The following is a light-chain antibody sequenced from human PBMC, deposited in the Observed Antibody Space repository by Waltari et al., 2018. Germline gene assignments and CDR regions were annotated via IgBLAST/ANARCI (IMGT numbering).Light chain of an antibody. Sequence: EIVLTQSPATLSLSPGERVTLSCRASQSVSSYLAWYQQKPGQAPRLLIYDASDRATGIPARFSGSGSGTDFTLTISSLEPEDFAVYYCQQRSPPITFGQGTRLEIK. CDR2: DAS. J-gene: IGKJ5*01. CDR3: QQRSPPIT. CDR1: QSVSSY. V-gene: IGKV3-11*01.